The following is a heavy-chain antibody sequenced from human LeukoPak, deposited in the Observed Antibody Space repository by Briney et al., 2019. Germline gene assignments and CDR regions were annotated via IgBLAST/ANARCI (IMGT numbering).Heavy chain of an antibody. Sequence: SQTLSLTCTVSGGSFSSGSYYWSWTRQPAGKGLEWIGRIYTSGSTNYNPSLKSRVTISVDTSKNQFSLKLSSVAAADTAVYYCARGGGDWGFHQSDYWGQGTLVTVSS. CDR1: GGSFSSGSYY. CDR2: IYTSGST. J-gene: IGHJ4*02. CDR3: ARGGGDWGFHQSDY. V-gene: IGHV4-61*02. D-gene: IGHD2-21*01.